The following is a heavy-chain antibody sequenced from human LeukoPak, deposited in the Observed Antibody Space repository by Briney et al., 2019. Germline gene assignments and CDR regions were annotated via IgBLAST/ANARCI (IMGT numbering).Heavy chain of an antibody. V-gene: IGHV3-21*01. CDR1: GFTFSSYS. CDR2: ISSSSSYI. Sequence: PGGSLRLSCAASGFTFSSYSMNWVRQAPGKGLEWVSSISSSSSYIYYADSVKGRFTISRDNAKNSLYLQMNSLRAEDTAVYYCARDLAAVVAIDSYYYYGMDVWGQGTTVTVSS. CDR3: ARDLAAVVAIDSYYYYGMDV. D-gene: IGHD2-15*01. J-gene: IGHJ6*02.